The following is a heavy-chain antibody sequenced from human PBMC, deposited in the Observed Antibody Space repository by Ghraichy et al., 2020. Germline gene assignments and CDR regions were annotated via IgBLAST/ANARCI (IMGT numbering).Heavy chain of an antibody. D-gene: IGHD3-22*01. Sequence: GGSLRLSCAASGFTFSSYGMHWVRQAPGKGLEWVAVISYDGSNKYYADSVKGRFTISRDNSKNTLYLQMNSLRAEDTAVYYCAKDSRITMMDYWGQGTLVTVSS. V-gene: IGHV3-30*18. CDR3: AKDSRITMMDY. CDR2: ISYDGSNK. CDR1: GFTFSSYG. J-gene: IGHJ4*02.